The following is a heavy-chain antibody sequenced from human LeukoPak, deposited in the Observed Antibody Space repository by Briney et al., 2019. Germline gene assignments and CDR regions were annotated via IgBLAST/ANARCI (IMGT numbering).Heavy chain of an antibody. D-gene: IGHD1-20*01. CDR3: AKDQGITGTTSPFDP. CDR2: ISYDGSNK. CDR1: GFTFSSYG. V-gene: IGHV3-30*18. J-gene: IGHJ5*02. Sequence: GGSLRLSCAASGFTFSSYGMHWVRQAPGKGLEWVAVISYDGSNKYYADSVKGRFTISRDNSKNTLYLQMNSLRAEDTAVYYCAKDQGITGTTSPFDPWGQGTLVTVSS.